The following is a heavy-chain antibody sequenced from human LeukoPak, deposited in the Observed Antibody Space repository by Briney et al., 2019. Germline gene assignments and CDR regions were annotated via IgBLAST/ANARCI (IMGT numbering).Heavy chain of an antibody. CDR2: ISWNSGSI. D-gene: IGHD2-8*01. V-gene: IGHV3-9*01. J-gene: IGHJ3*02. Sequence: PGGSLRLSCAASGFTFDDYAMHWVRQAPGKGLEWVSGISWNSGSIGYADSVKGRFTISRDNAKNSLYLQMNSLRAEDTALYYCAKVMLSRNGAFDIWGQGTMVTVSS. CDR1: GFTFDDYA. CDR3: AKVMLSRNGAFDI.